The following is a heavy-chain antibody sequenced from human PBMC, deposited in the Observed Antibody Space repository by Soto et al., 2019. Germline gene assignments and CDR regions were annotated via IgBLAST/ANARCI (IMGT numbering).Heavy chain of an antibody. J-gene: IGHJ4*02. CDR1: GFSFDDFV. CDR2: VSWNSGAK. CDR3: AKGVATAVPALDY. Sequence: EVQLVESGGGLVQPGRSLRLSCVASGFSFDDFVMNWVRQRPGKGLEWVSSVSWNSGAKLYADSVKGRFAISRDSAKKSVYLQMNSLRPDATAFYYCAKGVATAVPALDYWGQGTLVTVSS. D-gene: IGHD2-21*02. V-gene: IGHV3-9*01.